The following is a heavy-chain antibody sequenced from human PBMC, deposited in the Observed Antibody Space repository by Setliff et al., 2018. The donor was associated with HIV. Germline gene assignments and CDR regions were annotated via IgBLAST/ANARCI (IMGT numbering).Heavy chain of an antibody. CDR3: ARAFSGYYFDY. V-gene: IGHV3-11*04. Sequence: PGGSLRLSCAASGFRFSDHFASWFRQAPGKGLEWISDISSSGDTSNYADYVKGRVTISSDNSQNTVFLQMNSLRADDTAVYYCARAFSGYYFDYWGQGTLVTVSS. CDR1: GFRFSDHF. D-gene: IGHD3-16*01. CDR2: ISSSGDTS. J-gene: IGHJ4*02.